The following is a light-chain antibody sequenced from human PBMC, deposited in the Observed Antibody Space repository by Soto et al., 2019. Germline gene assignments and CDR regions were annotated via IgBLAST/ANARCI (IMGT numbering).Light chain of an antibody. CDR2: EVS. CDR1: SSDVGGYKY. CDR3: SSYTTSSTLV. J-gene: IGLJ1*01. Sequence: QSALTQPASVSGSPGQSITVSCTGTSSDVGGYKYVSRYQHHPGRAPKLMIYEVSNRPSGVSHRFSGSKSGNTASLTISGLQPEDEADYYCSSYTTSSTLVFGTGTKLTVL. V-gene: IGLV2-14*01.